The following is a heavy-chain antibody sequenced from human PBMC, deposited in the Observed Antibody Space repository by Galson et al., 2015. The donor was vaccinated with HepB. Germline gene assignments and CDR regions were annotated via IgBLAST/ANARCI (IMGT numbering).Heavy chain of an antibody. CDR3: VRDPGPDVRDVVQFLDWSGPSGWLDP. J-gene: IGHJ5*02. V-gene: IGHV1-18*04. Sequence: SVKVSCKASGYSFTTYGVSWVRQAPGQGLEWMGWISGYNGNANYAQNFQGRVTMTTETDTTTAYMELRSLRSDDTAIYYCVRDPGPDVRDVVQFLDWSGPSGWLDPWGQGTLITVSS. CDR2: ISGYNGNA. CDR1: GYSFTTYG. D-gene: IGHD3/OR15-3a*01.